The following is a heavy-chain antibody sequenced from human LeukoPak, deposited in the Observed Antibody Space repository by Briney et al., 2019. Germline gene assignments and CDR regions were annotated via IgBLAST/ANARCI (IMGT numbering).Heavy chain of an antibody. J-gene: IGHJ6*03. CDR3: ARTPPIEPYCYVDV. CDR2: ISYSGST. Sequence: PSETLSLTCTVSGGSISSYYWNWIRQPPGKGLEWIGHISYSGSTNYNPSLKSRLTISVDTSKNQFSLKLSSVTAADTAIYYCARTPPIEPYCYVDVWGTGTTVTVSS. V-gene: IGHV4-59*08. D-gene: IGHD2-15*01. CDR1: GGSISSYY.